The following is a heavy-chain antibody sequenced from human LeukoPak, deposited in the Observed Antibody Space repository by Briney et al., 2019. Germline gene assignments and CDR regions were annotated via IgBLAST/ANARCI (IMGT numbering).Heavy chain of an antibody. Sequence: ASLRVSCEASGYTSSSYGISTGCQAPRQRVGWVGWISVYNGITNTAQKLQGRVTMPTDTSTSTAYMELKSLRSDDTAVYYCTKSPQSDYYFFYGMDVWGQGTTVTVSS. J-gene: IGHJ6*02. CDR1: GYTSSSYG. CDR2: ISVYNGIT. CDR3: TKSPQSDYYFFYGMDV. V-gene: IGHV1-18*01.